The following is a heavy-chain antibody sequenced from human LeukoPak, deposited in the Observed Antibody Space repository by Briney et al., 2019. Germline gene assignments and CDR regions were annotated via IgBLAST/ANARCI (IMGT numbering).Heavy chain of an antibody. CDR1: GFTFSSYA. J-gene: IGHJ5*02. Sequence: GASLRLSCAASGFTFSSYAMSWVRQALGKGLEWVSGISGSGDYTYYADSVKGRFAISRDNSKNTLSLQMSSLRAEDTAVYYCAKELYNWNYVRWFDPWGQGTLVTVSS. D-gene: IGHD1-7*01. V-gene: IGHV3-23*01. CDR3: AKELYNWNYVRWFDP. CDR2: ISGSGDYT.